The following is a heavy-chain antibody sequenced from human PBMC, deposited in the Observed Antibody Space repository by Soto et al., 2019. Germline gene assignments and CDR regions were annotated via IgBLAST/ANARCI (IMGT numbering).Heavy chain of an antibody. V-gene: IGHV4-59*08. CDR3: AISRYRSGSESNLYY. D-gene: IGHD1-26*01. CDR2: IYYSGST. J-gene: IGHJ4*02. CDR1: GGSISSYY. Sequence: SETLSLTCTVSGGSISSYYWSWIRQPPGKGLEWIGYIYYSGSTNYNPSLKSRVTISVDTSKNQFSLKLSSVTAADTAVYYCAISRYRSGSESNLYYWGQGTLVTVSS.